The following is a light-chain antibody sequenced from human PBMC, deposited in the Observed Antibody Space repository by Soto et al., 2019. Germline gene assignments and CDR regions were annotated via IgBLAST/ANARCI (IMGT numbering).Light chain of an antibody. CDR1: QGISNY. CDR2: AAS. J-gene: IGKJ4*01. V-gene: IGKV1-16*02. Sequence: DIQMTQSPSSLSASVGDRVTISCRASQGISNYVLWFQQKPGRPPKSLIYAASSLHSGVPSKFSGSGSGTSFTLTISSLQPEDFATYYCLQYDSYPLTFGGGTKVDIK. CDR3: LQYDSYPLT.